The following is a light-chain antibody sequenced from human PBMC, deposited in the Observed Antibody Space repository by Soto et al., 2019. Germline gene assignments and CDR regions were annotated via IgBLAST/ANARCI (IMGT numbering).Light chain of an antibody. CDR3: QQGYSNPQT. Sequence: DIQMTQSPSSLSASVGDRVTITCRASQSISNYLNWYQQKPGKAPKVLIYAASSLQSGVPSRFSGSGSGTDFTLTISSLQPEDFATYYCQQGYSNPQTFGQGTKVDIK. CDR2: AAS. J-gene: IGKJ1*01. CDR1: QSISNY. V-gene: IGKV1-39*01.